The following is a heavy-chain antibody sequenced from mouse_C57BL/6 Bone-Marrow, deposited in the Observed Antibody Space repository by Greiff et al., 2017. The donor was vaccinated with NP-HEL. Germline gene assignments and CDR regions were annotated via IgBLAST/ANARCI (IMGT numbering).Heavy chain of an antibody. CDR3: ARLNWDYFDY. CDR2: ISSGGSYT. V-gene: IGHV5-6*01. D-gene: IGHD4-1*01. J-gene: IGHJ2*01. CDR1: GFTFSSYG. Sequence: EVQLQESGGDLVKPGGSLKLSCAASGFTFSSYGMSWVRQTPDKRLEWVATISSGGSYTYYPDSVKGRFTISRDNAKNTLYLQMSSLKSEDTAMYYCARLNWDYFDYWGQGTTLTVSS.